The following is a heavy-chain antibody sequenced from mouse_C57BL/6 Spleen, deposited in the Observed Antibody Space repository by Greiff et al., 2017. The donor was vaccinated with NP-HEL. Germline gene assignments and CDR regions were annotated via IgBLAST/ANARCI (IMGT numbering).Heavy chain of an antibody. CDR2: ISSGGSYT. D-gene: IGHD2-4*01. CDR1: GFTFSSYG. V-gene: IGHV5-6*01. J-gene: IGHJ4*01. CDR3: ASYDYNYAMDY. Sequence: EVKLMESGGDLVKPGGSLKLSCAASGFTFSSYGMSWVRQTPDKRLEWVATISSGGSYTYYPDSVKGRFTISRDNAKNTLYLQMSSLKSEDTAMYYCASYDYNYAMDYWGQGTSVTVSS.